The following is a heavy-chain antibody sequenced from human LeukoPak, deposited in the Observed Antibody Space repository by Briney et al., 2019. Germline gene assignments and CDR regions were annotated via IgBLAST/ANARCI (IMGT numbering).Heavy chain of an antibody. D-gene: IGHD6-19*01. J-gene: IGHJ4*02. V-gene: IGHV5-10-1*01. CDR3: ARPSYGYSSGWYTVDY. CDR2: IDPSDSYT. Sequence: RGESLRISCKGSGYSFTSYWISWVRQMPGKGLEWMGRIDPSDSYTNYSPSFQGHVTISADKSISTAYLQWSGLKASDTAMYYCARPSYGYSSGWYTVDYWGQGTLVTVSS. CDR1: GYSFTSYW.